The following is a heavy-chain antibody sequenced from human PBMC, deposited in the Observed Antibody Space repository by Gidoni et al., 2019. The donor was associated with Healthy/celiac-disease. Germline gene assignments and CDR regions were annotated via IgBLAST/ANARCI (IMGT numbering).Heavy chain of an antibody. V-gene: IGHV3-30*01. CDR2: ISYDGSNK. CDR3: ARDHGLRSRYFDY. D-gene: IGHD1-26*01. CDR1: GFTFSSYA. J-gene: IGHJ4*02. Sequence: QVQLVESGGGVVQPGRSLSLSCAASGFTFSSYAMHWVRQAPGKGLEWVAVISYDGSNKYYADSVKGRFTISRDNSKNTLYLQMNSLRAEDTAVYYCARDHGLRSRYFDYWGQGTLVTVSS.